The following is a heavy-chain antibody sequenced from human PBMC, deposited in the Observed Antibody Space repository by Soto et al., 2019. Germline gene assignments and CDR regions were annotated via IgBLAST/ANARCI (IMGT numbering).Heavy chain of an antibody. D-gene: IGHD2-2*01. Sequence: SETLSLTCTVSGGSLSSGNYYWSWIRQPPGKGLEWIGYIDYSGNTFYNPSLKSRLTVSVDTSRNQFSLRLSSVTAADTAVYYCARYCSSTSCLNFDYWGRGTLVTVS. CDR3: ARYCSSTSCLNFDY. J-gene: IGHJ4*02. V-gene: IGHV4-30-4*01. CDR1: GGSLSSGNYY. CDR2: IDYSGNT.